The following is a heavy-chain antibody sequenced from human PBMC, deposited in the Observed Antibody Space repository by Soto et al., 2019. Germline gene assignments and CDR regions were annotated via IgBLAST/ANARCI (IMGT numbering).Heavy chain of an antibody. CDR2: ISYDGSNK. CDR1: GFTFSSYA. J-gene: IGHJ3*02. CDR3: ARDLDYYDSSGYVRGNAFDI. D-gene: IGHD3-22*01. V-gene: IGHV3-30-3*01. Sequence: QVQLVESGGGVVQPGRSLRLSCAASGFTFSSYAMHWVRQAPGKGLEWVAVISYDGSNKYYADSVKGRFTISRDNSKNTLYLQMNSLRAEDTAVYYCARDLDYYDSSGYVRGNAFDIWGQGTTVTVSS.